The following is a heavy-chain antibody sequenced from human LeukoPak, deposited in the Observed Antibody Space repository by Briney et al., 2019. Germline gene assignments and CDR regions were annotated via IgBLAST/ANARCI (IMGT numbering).Heavy chain of an antibody. D-gene: IGHD3-9*01. J-gene: IGHJ3*02. Sequence: PGGSLRLSCAGSGFTFRSYWMHWVRQAPGKGLEWMANIKQDGSEKYYVDSVKGRFTISRDNANDSVYLQMNSLRAEDTAVYYCARRYFDWFLGAGGSLDIWGQGTMVTVSS. CDR2: IKQDGSEK. CDR3: ARRYFDWFLGAGGSLDI. CDR1: GFTFRSYW. V-gene: IGHV3-7*01.